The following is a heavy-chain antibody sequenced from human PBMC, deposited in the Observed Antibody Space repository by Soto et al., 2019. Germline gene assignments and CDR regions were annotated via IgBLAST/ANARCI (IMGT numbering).Heavy chain of an antibody. CDR3: AKDYDSSGYYSPYYYYYGMDV. V-gene: IGHV3-30*18. CDR1: GFTFSSYG. Sequence: GGSLRLSCAASGFTFSSYGMHWVRQAPGKGLEWVAVISYDGSNKYYADSVKGRFTISRDNSKNTLYLQMNSLRAEDTAVYYCAKDYDSSGYYSPYYYYYGMDVWGQGTTVTVSS. D-gene: IGHD3-22*01. CDR2: ISYDGSNK. J-gene: IGHJ6*02.